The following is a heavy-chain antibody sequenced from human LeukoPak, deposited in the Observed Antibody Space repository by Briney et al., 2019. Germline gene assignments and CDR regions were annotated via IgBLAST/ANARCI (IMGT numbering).Heavy chain of an antibody. J-gene: IGHJ4*02. V-gene: IGHV4-61*02. CDR3: VRGYYYHR. D-gene: IGHD3-22*01. CDR1: GGSVSSDNSY. CDR2: IYADGSS. Sequence: SSETLSLTCTVSGGSVSSDNSYWNWIRQPAGEGLEWIGRIYADGSSTYNPSLKSRVTISVDSSKNQFSLRLSSMTAADTAVYYCVRGYYYHRWGQGTLVTVSS.